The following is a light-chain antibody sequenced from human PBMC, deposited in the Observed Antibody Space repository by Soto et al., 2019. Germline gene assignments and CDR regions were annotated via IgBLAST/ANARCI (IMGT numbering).Light chain of an antibody. J-gene: IGLJ1*01. CDR1: SSDVGGYNY. Sequence: QSVLTQPASVSGSPGQSITISCTGTSSDVGGYNYVSWYQQHPGKAPKLMIYEVSKRPSGVPDRFSGSKSGNTASLTVSGLQAEDEADYYCSSYAGSNLWVFGTGTKLTVL. V-gene: IGLV2-8*01. CDR2: EVS. CDR3: SSYAGSNLWV.